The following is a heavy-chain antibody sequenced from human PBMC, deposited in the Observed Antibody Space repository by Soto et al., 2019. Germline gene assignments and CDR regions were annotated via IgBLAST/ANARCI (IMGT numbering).Heavy chain of an antibody. CDR3: ARWAVVVPVALGGAFDI. Sequence: QVQLVQSGAEVKKPGSSVKVSCKASGGTFSSYAISWVRQAPGQGLEWMGGIIPIFGTANYAQKFQGRVTITADKSTSTAYMELSSLRSEDTAVYYCARWAVVVPVALGGAFDIWGQGTMVTVSS. D-gene: IGHD2-2*01. J-gene: IGHJ3*02. V-gene: IGHV1-69*06. CDR2: IIPIFGTA. CDR1: GGTFSSYA.